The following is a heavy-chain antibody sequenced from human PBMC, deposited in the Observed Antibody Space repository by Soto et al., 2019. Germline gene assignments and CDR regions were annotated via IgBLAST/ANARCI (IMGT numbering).Heavy chain of an antibody. D-gene: IGHD2-15*01. CDR2: ISAYNGNT. CDR3: ARDAVCSGGSCYPYYFDY. Sequence: GASVKVPCKASGYTFTSYGISWVRQAPGQGLEWMGWISAYNGNTNYAQKLQGRVTMTTDTSTSTAYMELRSLRSDDTAVYYCARDAVCSGGSCYPYYFDYWGQGTLVTVSS. J-gene: IGHJ4*02. V-gene: IGHV1-18*01. CDR1: GYTFTSYG.